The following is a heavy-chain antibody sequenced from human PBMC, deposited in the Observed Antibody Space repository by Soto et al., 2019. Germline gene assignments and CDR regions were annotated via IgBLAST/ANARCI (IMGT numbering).Heavy chain of an antibody. V-gene: IGHV4-39*01. CDR1: GGSISSSNYF. CDR3: ARLKGSYWWLDY. D-gene: IGHD3-10*01. CDR2: IYYSGTT. J-gene: IGHJ4*02. Sequence: SETLSLTCTVSGGSISSSNYFWGWIRQPPGKGLEWIGSIYYSGTTYYNPPLKSRVTISGDTSKNQFSLKLSSVTAADTAVYYCARLKGSYWWLDYWGQGTLVTVSS.